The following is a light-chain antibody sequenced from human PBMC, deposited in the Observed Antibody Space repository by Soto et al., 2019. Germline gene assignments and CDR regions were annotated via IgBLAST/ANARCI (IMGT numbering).Light chain of an antibody. J-gene: IGLJ2*01. CDR3: SSSTDTSIL. V-gene: IGLV2-14*01. Sequence: QSVLTQAASVSGSPGQSITISCTGASSDFGDHKSVSWYQHHLGKAPKLIIYEVNYRPSGVSSRFSGSRSGNTASLTISGLQAEDEAHYYCSSSTDTSILFGGGTKLTVL. CDR2: EVN. CDR1: SSDFGDHKS.